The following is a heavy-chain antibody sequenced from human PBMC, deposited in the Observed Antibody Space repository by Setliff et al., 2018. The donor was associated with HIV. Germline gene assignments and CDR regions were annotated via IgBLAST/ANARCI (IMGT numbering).Heavy chain of an antibody. CDR3: ARCPSNHMTEAGKKTIYYHYMDV. D-gene: IGHD6-13*01. J-gene: IGHJ6*03. V-gene: IGHV4-34*01. Sequence: PSETLSLTCAVYNGSFSEYYWTWVRQPPGKELEWIGEISHGGRSTYNPSLKSRVAISVDTSKNQFSLKLNTVTAADTALYYCARCPSNHMTEAGKKTIYYHYMDVWGKGTTVTVSS. CDR1: NGSFSEYY. CDR2: ISHGGRS.